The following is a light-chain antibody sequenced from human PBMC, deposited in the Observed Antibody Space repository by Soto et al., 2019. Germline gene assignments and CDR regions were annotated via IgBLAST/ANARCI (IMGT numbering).Light chain of an antibody. Sequence: VMTQSPAALSVSPGDRANLSCRASQSVGSKLAWYQQKPGQSPRLLIYDASTRATGIPDRFTGSGSGTQFTLPITSLQSDDSAIYYCQQYDDWPPLTFGGGTKVELK. CDR1: QSVGSK. V-gene: IGKV3-15*01. CDR3: QQYDDWPPLT. CDR2: DAS. J-gene: IGKJ4*01.